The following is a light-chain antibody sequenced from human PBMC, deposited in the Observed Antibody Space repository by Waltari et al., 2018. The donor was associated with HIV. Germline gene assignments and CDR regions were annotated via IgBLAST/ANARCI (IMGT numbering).Light chain of an antibody. V-gene: IGLV1-40*01. CDR2: GSG. CDR1: SSNLGAGSD. Sequence: QSVLTQPPSVSGAPGQRVTISCTGSSSNLGAGSDIHWYQQLPGTAPKLLIYGSGNRPSGVPDRFSGSKSGTSASLAITGLQAEDEADYYCQSYDSSLTGSVFGGGTKLTVL. J-gene: IGLJ2*01. CDR3: QSYDSSLTGSV.